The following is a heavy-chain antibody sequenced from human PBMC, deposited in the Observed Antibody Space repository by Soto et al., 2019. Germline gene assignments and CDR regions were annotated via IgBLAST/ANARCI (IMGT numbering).Heavy chain of an antibody. Sequence: GGSLRLSCAASGFTFSSYSMNWVRQAPGKGLEWVSYISSSSSTIYYADSVKGRFTISRDNAKNSLYLQMNSLRDEDTAVYYCARDLTVAGLHYYYGMDVWGQGTTVTVSS. J-gene: IGHJ6*02. D-gene: IGHD4-17*01. CDR2: ISSSSSTI. V-gene: IGHV3-48*02. CDR1: GFTFSSYS. CDR3: ARDLTVAGLHYYYGMDV.